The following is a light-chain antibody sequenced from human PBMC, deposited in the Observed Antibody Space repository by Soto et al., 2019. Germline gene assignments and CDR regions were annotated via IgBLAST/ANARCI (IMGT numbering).Light chain of an antibody. V-gene: IGKV1D-16*01. CDR1: QGISTW. CDR2: GAS. Sequence: EIQMTQSPSSVSASVGDRVTITFRASQGISTWLAWYQQKAGKAPNLLIYGASNLHSGVPSMFSGSGSGTEFTLTISSLQPDDFATYYCQQYNSYSTFGQGTLLEI. J-gene: IGKJ5*01. CDR3: QQYNSYST.